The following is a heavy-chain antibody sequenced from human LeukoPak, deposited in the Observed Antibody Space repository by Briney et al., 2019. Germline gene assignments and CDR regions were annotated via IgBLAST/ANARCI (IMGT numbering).Heavy chain of an antibody. CDR1: NGSLNSYY. V-gene: IGHV4-59*03. CDR3: ANVGRDGHTIPPLGAFDV. Sequence: SETLSLTCTVSNGSLNSYYWSWVRQPPGKGLQFIGFIYYKGSSNYNPSLKSRVTFAFDTSKNRFSRKVPSLTAGHTAVHYCANVGRDGHTIPPLGAFDVWGQGTMVTVSS. D-gene: IGHD5-24*01. CDR2: IYYKGSS. J-gene: IGHJ3*01.